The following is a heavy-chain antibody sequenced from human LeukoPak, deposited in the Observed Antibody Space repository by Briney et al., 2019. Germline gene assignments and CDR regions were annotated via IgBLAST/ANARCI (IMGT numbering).Heavy chain of an antibody. V-gene: IGHV4-34*01. D-gene: IGHD1-1*01. Sequence: SETLSLTCAVYGGSFSGYYWSWIRQPPGKGLEWIGEINHSGSTNYNPSLNSRVTISVDTSKNQFSLKLSSVTAADTAVYYCARVPPGGTIDYWGQGTLVTVSS. CDR3: ARVPPGGTIDY. CDR2: INHSGST. J-gene: IGHJ4*02. CDR1: GGSFSGYY.